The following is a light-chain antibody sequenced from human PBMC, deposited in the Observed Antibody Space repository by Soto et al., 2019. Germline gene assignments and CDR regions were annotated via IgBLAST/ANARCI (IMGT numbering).Light chain of an antibody. CDR2: AAS. CDR1: QSSSNH. Sequence: DIQRTQSPSSLSASGEDRVIITCXASQSSSNHLNWYQQKPGKAPKLLIFAASSLQSGVPSRFSGSRSGPDFTLTISSLQPEDFATYYCQQSYSSPPTFGQGTKVDIK. V-gene: IGKV1-39*01. J-gene: IGKJ1*01. CDR3: QQSYSSPPT.